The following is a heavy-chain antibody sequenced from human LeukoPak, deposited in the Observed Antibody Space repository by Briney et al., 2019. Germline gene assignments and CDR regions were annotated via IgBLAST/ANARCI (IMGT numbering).Heavy chain of an antibody. J-gene: IGHJ5*02. V-gene: IGHV3-23*01. CDR1: GFTFSSYG. D-gene: IGHD1-26*01. CDR3: AKDRGSYFPNWFDP. Sequence: GGSLRLSCAASGFTFSSYGMSWVRQAPGKGLEWVSAISGSGGSTYYADSVKGRFTISRDNSKDTLYLQMNSLRAEDTAVYYCAKDRGSYFPNWFDPWGQGTLVTVSS. CDR2: ISGSGGST.